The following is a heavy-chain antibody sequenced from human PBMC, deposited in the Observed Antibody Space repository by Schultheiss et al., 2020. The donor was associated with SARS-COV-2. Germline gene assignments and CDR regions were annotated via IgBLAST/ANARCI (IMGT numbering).Heavy chain of an antibody. V-gene: IGHV3-23*01. CDR2: ISGGGGST. CDR1: GFTVSSNY. Sequence: GGSLRLSCAASGFTVSSNYMTWVRQAPGEGLEWVSTISGGGGSTHYADSVKGRFTISRDNSKNTLYLQMNSLRAEDTAVYYCAKAAEAVAGPHFDYWGQGTLVTVSS. CDR3: AKAAEAVAGPHFDY. J-gene: IGHJ4*02. D-gene: IGHD6-19*01.